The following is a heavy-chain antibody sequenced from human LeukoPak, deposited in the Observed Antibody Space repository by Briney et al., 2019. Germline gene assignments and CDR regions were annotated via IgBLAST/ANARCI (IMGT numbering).Heavy chain of an antibody. J-gene: IGHJ4*02. CDR3: ARGPGGGVYY. CDR1: GGSISSYY. D-gene: IGHD3-16*01. CDR2: IYYSGST. Sequence: PSETLSLTCTVSGGSISSYYWSWIRQPPGKGLEWIGYIYYSGSTNYNPSLKSRVTISVDTSKNQFSLKLSSVTAADTAVYYCARGPGGGVYYWGQGTLVTVSS. V-gene: IGHV4-59*01.